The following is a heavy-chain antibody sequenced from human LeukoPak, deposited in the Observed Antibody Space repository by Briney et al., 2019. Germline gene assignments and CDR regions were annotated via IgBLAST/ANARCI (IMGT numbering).Heavy chain of an antibody. Sequence: ASVKVSCKASGYTFTGYYMHWVRQAPGQGLEWMGWINPNSGGTNYAQKFQGRITITRDTSISTAYMELSSLRSGDTAVYYCTVRERDYWGQGTLVTVSS. D-gene: IGHD3-10*01. J-gene: IGHJ4*02. CDR3: TVRERDY. V-gene: IGHV1-2*02. CDR2: INPNSGGT. CDR1: GYTFTGYY.